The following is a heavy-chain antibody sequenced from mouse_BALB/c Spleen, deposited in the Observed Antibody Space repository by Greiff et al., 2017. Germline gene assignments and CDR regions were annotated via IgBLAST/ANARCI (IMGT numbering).Heavy chain of an antibody. CDR3: ARKGLRLCFDY. D-gene: IGHD1-2*01. J-gene: IGHJ2*01. V-gene: IGHV5-6-5*01. CDR1: GFTFSSYA. Sequence: EVQGVESGGGLVKPGGSLKLSCAASGFTFSSYAMSWVRQTPEKRLEWVASISSGGSTYYPDSVKGRFTISRDNARNILYLQMSSLRSEDTAMYYCARKGLRLCFDYWGQGTTLTVSS. CDR2: ISSGGST.